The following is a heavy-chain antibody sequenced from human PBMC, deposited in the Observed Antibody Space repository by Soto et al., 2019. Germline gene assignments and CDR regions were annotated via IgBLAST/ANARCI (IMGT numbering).Heavy chain of an antibody. J-gene: IGHJ4*02. CDR1: GGSISSGGHY. Sequence: SETLSLTCTVSGGSISSGGHYWSWIRQHPGKGLEWIGYIYYSGSTYYNPSLKSRVTISVDTSKNQFSLKLSSVTAADTAVYYCARYRITIFGAVMDYFDYWGQGTLVTVSS. CDR2: IYYSGST. D-gene: IGHD3-3*01. V-gene: IGHV4-31*03. CDR3: ARYRITIFGAVMDYFDY.